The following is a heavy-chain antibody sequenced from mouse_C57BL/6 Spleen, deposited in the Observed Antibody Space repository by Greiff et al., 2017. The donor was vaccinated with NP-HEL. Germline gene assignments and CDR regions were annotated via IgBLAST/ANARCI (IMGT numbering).Heavy chain of an antibody. Sequence: VHVKQSGPELVKPGASVKISCKASGYSFTDYNMNWVKQSNGKSLEWIGVINPNYGTTSYNQKFKGKATLTVDQSSSTAYMQLNSLTSEDSAVYYCATSSYYSNYVFDYWGQGTTLTVSS. CDR1: GYSFTDYN. J-gene: IGHJ2*01. D-gene: IGHD2-5*01. CDR3: ATSSYYSNYVFDY. V-gene: IGHV1-39*01. CDR2: INPNYGTT.